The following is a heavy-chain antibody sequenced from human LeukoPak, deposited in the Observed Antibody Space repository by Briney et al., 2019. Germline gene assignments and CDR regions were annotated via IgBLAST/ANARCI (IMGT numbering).Heavy chain of an antibody. J-gene: IGHJ4*02. CDR2: ISYDGSNK. CDR3: ALLAAGNTNDY. CDR1: GFTFSSYA. V-gene: IGHV3-30-3*01. Sequence: PGGSLRLSCAASGFTFSSYAMHWVRQAPGKGLEWVAVISYDGSNKYYADSAKGRFTISRDNSKNTLYLQMNSLRAEDTAVYYCALLAAGNTNDYWGQGTLVTASS. D-gene: IGHD6-13*01.